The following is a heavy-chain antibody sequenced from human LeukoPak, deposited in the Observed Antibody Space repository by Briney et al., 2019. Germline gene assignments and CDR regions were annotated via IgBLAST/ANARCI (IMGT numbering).Heavy chain of an antibody. Sequence: SVKVSCKASGGTFSSYAISWVRQAPGQGLEWMGRIIPIFGTANYAQKFQGRVTITTDGSTSTAYMELSSLRSEDTAVYYCATVGRGYSYGYWGQGTLVTVSS. D-gene: IGHD5-18*01. CDR3: ATVGRGYSYGY. J-gene: IGHJ4*02. V-gene: IGHV1-69*05. CDR1: GGTFSSYA. CDR2: IIPIFGTA.